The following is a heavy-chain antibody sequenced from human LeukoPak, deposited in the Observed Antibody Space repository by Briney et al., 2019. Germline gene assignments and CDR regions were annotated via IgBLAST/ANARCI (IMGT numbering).Heavy chain of an antibody. CDR3: ARGGVAGTWENWFDP. Sequence: SVKVSCKASGGTFSSYAISWVRQAPGQGLVWMGGIIPIFGTANYAQKFQGRVTITADESTSTAYMELSSLRSEDTAVYYCARGGVAGTWENWFDPWGQGTLVTVSS. D-gene: IGHD6-19*01. CDR2: IIPIFGTA. J-gene: IGHJ5*02. CDR1: GGTFSSYA. V-gene: IGHV1-69*13.